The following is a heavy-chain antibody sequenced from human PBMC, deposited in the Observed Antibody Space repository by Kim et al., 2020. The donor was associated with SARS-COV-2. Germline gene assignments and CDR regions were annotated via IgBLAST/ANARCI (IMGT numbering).Heavy chain of an antibody. CDR3: ARDRERSGYFDWPPDY. J-gene: IGHJ4*02. D-gene: IGHD3-9*01. V-gene: IGHV3-66*01. Sequence: VKGRFTTSRDNSKNTLYLQLNSLRAEDTAVYYCARDRERSGYFDWPPDYWGQGTLVTVSS.